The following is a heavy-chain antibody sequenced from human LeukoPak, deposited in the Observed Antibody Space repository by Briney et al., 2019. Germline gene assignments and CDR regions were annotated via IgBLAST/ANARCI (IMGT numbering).Heavy chain of an antibody. CDR3: ARGFRDYYDSSGLYWFDP. CDR1: GYTFTSYY. J-gene: IGHJ5*02. V-gene: IGHV1-2*02. D-gene: IGHD3-22*01. Sequence: ASVKVSCRASGYTFTSYYMHWVRQAPGQGLEWMGWINPNSGGTNYAQKFQGRVTMTRDTSISTAYMELSRLRSDDTAVYYCARGFRDYYDSSGLYWFDPWGQGTLVTVSS. CDR2: INPNSGGT.